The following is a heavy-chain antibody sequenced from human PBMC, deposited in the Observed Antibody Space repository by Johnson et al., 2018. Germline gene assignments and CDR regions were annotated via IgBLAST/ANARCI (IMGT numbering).Heavy chain of an antibody. CDR1: GFTFSSYW. CDR3: ARVNFWSGYYYMDV. V-gene: IGHV3-7*01. CDR2: IKQDESEK. Sequence: VQLVQSGGGLVQPGGSLRLSCAASGFTFSSYWMSWVRQAPGKGLQWVANIKQDESEKYYVDSVKGRFTISRDNAKNSLYLQMNSLRAEDTAVYYCARVNFWSGYYYMDVWGKGTTVTVSS. D-gene: IGHD3-3*01. J-gene: IGHJ6*03.